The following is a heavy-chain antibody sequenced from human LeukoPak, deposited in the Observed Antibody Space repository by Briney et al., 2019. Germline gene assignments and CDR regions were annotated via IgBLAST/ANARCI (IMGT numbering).Heavy chain of an antibody. CDR1: GGSISSGDYY. V-gene: IGHV4-30-4*08. J-gene: IGHJ4*02. CDR2: IYYSGST. D-gene: IGHD3-10*01. CDR3: ASLVYYGSGSLYYFDY. Sequence: SETLSLTCTVSGGSISSGDYYWSWIRQPPGKGLEWIGYIYYSGSTYYNPSLKSRVTISVDTSKNQFSLKLSSVTAADTAVYYCASLVYYGSGSLYYFDYWGQGTLVTVSS.